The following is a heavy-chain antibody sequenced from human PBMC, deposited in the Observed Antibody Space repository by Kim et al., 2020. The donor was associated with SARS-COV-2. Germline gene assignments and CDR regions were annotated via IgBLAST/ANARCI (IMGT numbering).Heavy chain of an antibody. V-gene: IGHV1-3*01. CDR3: ARATGYGMDV. Sequence: GNTQYSQQFQGRVTSTRDTSASQAYMEVRSLRSEDTAVYYCARATGYGMDVWGQGTTVTVSS. D-gene: IGHD4-17*01. J-gene: IGHJ6*02. CDR2: GNT.